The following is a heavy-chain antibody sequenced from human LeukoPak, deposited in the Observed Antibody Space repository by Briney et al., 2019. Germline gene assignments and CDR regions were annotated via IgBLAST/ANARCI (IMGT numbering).Heavy chain of an antibody. J-gene: IGHJ4*02. CDR2: IRSKAYGGTT. V-gene: IGHV3-49*04. CDR1: GFTFGDYA. CDR3: TGWDYSKNY. D-gene: IGHD4-11*01. Sequence: GGSLRLSCTASGFTFGDYAMSWVRQAPGKGLEWVGFIRSKAYGGTTEYAASVKGRFTISRDDSKSIAYLQMNSLKTEDTAMYYCTGWDYSKNYWGQGTLVTVSS.